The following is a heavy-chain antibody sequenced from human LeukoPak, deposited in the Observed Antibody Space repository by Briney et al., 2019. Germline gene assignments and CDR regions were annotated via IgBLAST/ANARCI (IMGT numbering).Heavy chain of an antibody. Sequence: GGSLRLSCAASGFSFSSYEMNRVRQAPGKGLEWVSYISSSGNSLYYADSVKGRFTISRDNTKNSLYLQMNSLRAEDTAVYYCARGATWFDPWGRGTLVTVSS. J-gene: IGHJ5*02. CDR3: ARGATWFDP. CDR1: GFSFSSYE. V-gene: IGHV3-48*03. CDR2: ISSSGNSL.